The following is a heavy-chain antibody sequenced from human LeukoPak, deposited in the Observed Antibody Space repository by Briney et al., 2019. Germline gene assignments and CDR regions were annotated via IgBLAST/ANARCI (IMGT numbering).Heavy chain of an antibody. CDR2: ISSSSSYI. V-gene: IGHV3-21*01. Sequence: PGGSLRLSCAASGFTFSSYSMSWAPQAPGKGLEWVSYISSSSSYIYYADSVKGRFTFSRDSAKNSLYLQMNSLRAEDTAVYYCARDILFDYGGQGTLVTVSS. CDR1: GFTFSSYS. D-gene: IGHD3-9*01. CDR3: ARDILFDY. J-gene: IGHJ4*02.